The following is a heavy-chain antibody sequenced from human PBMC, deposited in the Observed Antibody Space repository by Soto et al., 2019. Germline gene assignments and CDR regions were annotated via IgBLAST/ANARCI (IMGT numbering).Heavy chain of an antibody. J-gene: IGHJ5*02. Sequence: SETLSLTCAVSGGSISSSNWWSWVRQPPGKGLEWIGEIYHSGSTNYNPSLKSRVTISVDKSKNQFSLKLSSVTAADTAVYYCARGQGTRENWFDPWGQGTLVTVSS. CDR3: ARGQGTRENWFDP. D-gene: IGHD3-10*01. CDR2: IYHSGST. CDR1: GGSISSSNW. V-gene: IGHV4-4*02.